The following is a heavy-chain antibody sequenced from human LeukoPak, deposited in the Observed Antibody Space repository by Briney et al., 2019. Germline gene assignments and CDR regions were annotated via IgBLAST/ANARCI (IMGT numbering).Heavy chain of an antibody. D-gene: IGHD4-11*01. CDR3: ARVGYSNYWFDP. CDR1: GGSFSGYY. J-gene: IGHJ5*02. Sequence: PSETLSLTCAVYGGSFSGYYWSWIRQPPRKGLEWIGEINHSGSTKYNPSLKSRDTISVDTSKNQFSLKLSSVTAADTAVYYCARVGYSNYWFDPWGQGTLVTVSS. CDR2: INHSGST. V-gene: IGHV4-34*01.